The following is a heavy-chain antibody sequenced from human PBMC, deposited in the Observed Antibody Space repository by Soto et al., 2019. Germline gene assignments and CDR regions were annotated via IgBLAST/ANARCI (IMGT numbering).Heavy chain of an antibody. CDR3: ASTRRDCGGDCPPVY. D-gene: IGHD2-21*02. Sequence: PSETLSLTCTVSGDSIGSGNKYWSWIRQHPGKGLEWIGYIYYSGSTYYNPSLKSRVTISVDTSKNQFSLKLSSVTAADTAEYYGASTRRDCGGDCPPVYWGQGTLVTVSS. J-gene: IGHJ4*02. CDR1: GDSIGSGNKY. V-gene: IGHV4-31*03. CDR2: IYYSGST.